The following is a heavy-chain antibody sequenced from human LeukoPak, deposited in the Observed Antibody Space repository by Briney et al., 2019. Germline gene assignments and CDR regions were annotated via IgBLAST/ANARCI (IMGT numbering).Heavy chain of an antibody. V-gene: IGHV1-2*02. CDR3: ARDLLSTPSLWSDP. D-gene: IGHD3-10*01. Sequence: ASVKVSCKASGYTFTGYYMHWVRQAPGQGLEWMGWINPNSGGTNYAQKFQGGVTMTRDTSISTAYMELSRLRSDDTAVYYCARDLLSTPSLWSDPWGQGTLVTVSS. CDR2: INPNSGGT. J-gene: IGHJ5*02. CDR1: GYTFTGYY.